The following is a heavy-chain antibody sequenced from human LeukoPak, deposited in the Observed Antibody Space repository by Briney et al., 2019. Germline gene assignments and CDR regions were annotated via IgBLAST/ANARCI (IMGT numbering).Heavy chain of an antibody. J-gene: IGHJ4*02. Sequence: GGSLRLSCVASGLTLSNSAMTWVRQAPGKGLELFSIITGDGTGTFYAGSVKGRFSISRDISTNTVYLQMNSLGVDDTALYYCATVGGFCPSSNCYAYFDYWGQGSLVTVSS. CDR2: ITGDGTGT. D-gene: IGHD2-2*01. CDR1: GLTLSNSA. CDR3: ATVGGFCPSSNCYAYFDY. V-gene: IGHV3-23*01.